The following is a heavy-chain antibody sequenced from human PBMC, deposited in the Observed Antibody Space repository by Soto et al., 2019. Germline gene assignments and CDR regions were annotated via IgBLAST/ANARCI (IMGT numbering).Heavy chain of an antibody. CDR1: GGSISSGGTGSY. J-gene: IGHJ4*02. CDR3: ASGHDAYKVRY. Sequence: QVQLQESGPGLVKPSQTLSLTCTVSGGSISSGGTGSYWTWIRQLPGKGLEWIGYIYYTGNTYYNPYLKSRPTISIDTSHNQFSLKLTSVTAADTAVYFCASGHDAYKVRYWGQGTLVTVSS. CDR2: IYYTGNT. V-gene: IGHV4-31*03. D-gene: IGHD1-1*01.